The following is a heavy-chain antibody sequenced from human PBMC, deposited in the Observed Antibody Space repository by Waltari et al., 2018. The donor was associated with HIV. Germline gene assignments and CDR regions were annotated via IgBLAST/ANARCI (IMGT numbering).Heavy chain of an antibody. CDR3: ASIRTGSWYGDYYYGMDV. V-gene: IGHV4-38-2*01. D-gene: IGHD6-13*01. J-gene: IGHJ6*02. CDR2: IYHSGRT. CDR1: GYSISSGYY. Sequence: QVQLQESGPGLVKPSETLSLTCAVSGYSISSGYYWGWIRQPPGKGLEWIGSIYHSGRTYYNPSLKSRVTISVDTSKNQFSLKLSSVTAADTAVYYCASIRTGSWYGDYYYGMDVWGQGTTVTVSS.